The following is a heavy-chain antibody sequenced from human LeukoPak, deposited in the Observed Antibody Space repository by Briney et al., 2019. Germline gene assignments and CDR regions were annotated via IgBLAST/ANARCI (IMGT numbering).Heavy chain of an antibody. J-gene: IGHJ3*02. CDR2: INPNSGGT. CDR3: ARDQRIKGIVGAGGI. CDR1: GYTFTGYY. V-gene: IGHV1-2*06. Sequence: ASVKDSCKASGYTFTGYYMHWVRQAPGQGLEWMGRINPNSGGTNYAQKFQGRVTMTRDTSISTAYMELSRLRSDDTAVYYCARDQRIKGIVGAGGIWGQGTMVTVSS. D-gene: IGHD1-26*01.